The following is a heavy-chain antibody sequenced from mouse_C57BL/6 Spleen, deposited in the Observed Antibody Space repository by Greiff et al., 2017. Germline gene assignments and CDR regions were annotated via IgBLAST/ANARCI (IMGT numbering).Heavy chain of an antibody. CDR1: GYTFTSYW. CDR2: IDPNSGGT. J-gene: IGHJ1*03. CDR3: APLAYYSNYEYFDV. V-gene: IGHV1-72*01. Sequence: QVQLQQPGAELVKPGASVKLSCKASGYTFTSYWMHWVKQRPGRGLEWIGRIDPNSGGTTYNEKFKSKATLTVDKPSSPAYMQLSSLTSEDSAVYYCAPLAYYSNYEYFDVWGTGTTVTVSS. D-gene: IGHD2-5*01.